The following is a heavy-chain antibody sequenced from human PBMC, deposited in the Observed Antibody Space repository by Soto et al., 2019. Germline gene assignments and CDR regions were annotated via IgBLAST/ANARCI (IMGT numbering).Heavy chain of an antibody. CDR3: GRHVNFPVDGTRFDS. Sequence: SEALSLTCTVSGGTIIGYYWSWLLQPLWQGLEWIGYIYNIRSTNYNPSLRSRVTMSIDTSQDKFSLKVSSLTASDTHVYYCGRHVNFPVDGTRFDSWGRGTLVIVSS. D-gene: IGHD6-19*01. J-gene: IGHJ4*01. V-gene: IGHV4-59*08. CDR2: IYNIRST. CDR1: GGTIIGYY.